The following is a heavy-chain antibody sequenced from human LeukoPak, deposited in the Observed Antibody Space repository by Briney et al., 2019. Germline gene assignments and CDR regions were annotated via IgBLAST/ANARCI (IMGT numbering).Heavy chain of an antibody. CDR2: ISAYSGNT. J-gene: IGHJ4*02. V-gene: IGHV1-18*01. D-gene: IGHD1-26*01. CDR1: GYTFTSYG. Sequence: GASVKVSCTASGYTFTSYGISWVPHAPGQGLEWMGWISAYSGNTNYPQKLQGRVTMTTNTSTSTAYMELRSLRSDDTAVYYCARVLREQDFDYWGQGTLVTVSS. CDR3: ARVLREQDFDY.